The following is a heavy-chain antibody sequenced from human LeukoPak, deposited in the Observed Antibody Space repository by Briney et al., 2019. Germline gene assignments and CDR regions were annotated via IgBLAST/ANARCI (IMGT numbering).Heavy chain of an antibody. J-gene: IGHJ6*02. Sequence: SETLSLTCTVSGGSISSGGYYWSWIRQHPGEGLEWIGYIYYSGSTYYNPSLKSRVTISVDTSQIQFSLKLGSVTAADTAVYYCARVRYYGSGTYYHYYGMDVWGQGTTVTVSS. CDR1: GGSISSGGYY. CDR3: ARVRYYGSGTYYHYYGMDV. CDR2: IYYSGST. D-gene: IGHD3-10*01. V-gene: IGHV4-31*03.